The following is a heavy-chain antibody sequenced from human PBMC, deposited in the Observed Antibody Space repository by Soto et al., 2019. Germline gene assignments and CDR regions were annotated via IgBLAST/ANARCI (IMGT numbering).Heavy chain of an antibody. CDR3: TTGNEAAAGTGGRQVDY. D-gene: IGHD6-13*01. Sequence: GGSLRLSCAASGITLSKAWMSWVRPAPGKGLEWVGRIKSKTDGGTTDYAAPVKGRCTISRDDSKNTLYLQMNSLKTEDTAVYYCTTGNEAAAGTGGRQVDYWGQGTLVTVSS. CDR1: GITLSKAW. V-gene: IGHV3-15*01. J-gene: IGHJ4*02. CDR2: IKSKTDGGTT.